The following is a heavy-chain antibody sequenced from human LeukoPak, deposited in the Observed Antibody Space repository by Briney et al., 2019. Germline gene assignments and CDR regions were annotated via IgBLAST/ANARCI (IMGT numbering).Heavy chain of an antibody. D-gene: IGHD6-13*01. CDR2: ISWNSGSI. Sequence: GRSLRLSCAASGFTFDDYAMHWVRQAPGKGLEWVSGISWNSGSIGYADSVKGRFTISRDNAKNSLYLQMNSLRAEDMALYYCAKSGIAAAGTAYYFDYWGQGTLVTVSS. V-gene: IGHV3-9*03. CDR3: AKSGIAAAGTAYYFDY. J-gene: IGHJ4*02. CDR1: GFTFDDYA.